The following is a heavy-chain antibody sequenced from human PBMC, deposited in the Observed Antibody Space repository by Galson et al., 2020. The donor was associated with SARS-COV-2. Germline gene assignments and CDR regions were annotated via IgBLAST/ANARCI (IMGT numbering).Heavy chain of an antibody. Sequence: SETLSLTCTVSGGSMGSYYWSWIRQTPRKGLEWIGYIYDSGSTNYNPSLKSRVTISLDKSNNQVSLSLSSVTAADTAIYYCAKHAGYYYGYGLHWGQGTLVTVSS. CDR3: AKHAGYYYGYGLH. CDR1: GGSMGSYY. D-gene: IGHD3-3*01. CDR2: IYDSGST. V-gene: IGHV4-59*08. J-gene: IGHJ4*02.